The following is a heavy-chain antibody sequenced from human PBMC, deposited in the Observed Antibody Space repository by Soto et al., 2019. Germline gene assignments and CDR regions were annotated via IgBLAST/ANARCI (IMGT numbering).Heavy chain of an antibody. Sequence: EVQLLESGGDLVQPGGSLRLSCAASGFALSNYAMSWVRQAPGKGLEWVSTIMGTGDSAYYADSVRGRFTISRDDSKNTRFLQINNLRSDDTALYYCATQNFNFWGQGTLVTVSS. CDR1: GFALSNYA. J-gene: IGHJ4*02. CDR2: IMGTGDSA. CDR3: ATQNFNF. V-gene: IGHV3-23*01.